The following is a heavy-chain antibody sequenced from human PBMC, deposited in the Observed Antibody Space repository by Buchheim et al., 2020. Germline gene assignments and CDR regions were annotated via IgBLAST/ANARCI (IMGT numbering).Heavy chain of an antibody. CDR2: ISSSSSTI. Sequence: VQLVESGGGVVQPGRSLRLSCAASGFTFSSYGMHWVRQAPGKGLEWVSYISSSSSTIYYADSVKGRFTISRDNAKNSLYLQMNSLRDEDTAVYYCATIRYCSSTSCYDTNYYYYYMDVWGKGTT. D-gene: IGHD2-2*01. CDR1: GFTFSSYG. V-gene: IGHV3-48*02. CDR3: ATIRYCSSTSCYDTNYYYYYMDV. J-gene: IGHJ6*03.